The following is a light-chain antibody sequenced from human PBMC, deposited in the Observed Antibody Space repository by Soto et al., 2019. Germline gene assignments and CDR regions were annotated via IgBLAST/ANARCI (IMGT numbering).Light chain of an antibody. V-gene: IGKV1-5*03. CDR3: QQYLNRWT. CDR1: QSISTW. J-gene: IGKJ1*01. CDR2: KAS. Sequence: DIQMTQSPSTLSASVGDRVTITCRASQSISTWLAWYQQKPGKAPKLLIYKASSLEGGVPSRFSGSGSGTEFTLTISSLQPDDFGTYYCQQYLNRWTFGQGTKVEIK.